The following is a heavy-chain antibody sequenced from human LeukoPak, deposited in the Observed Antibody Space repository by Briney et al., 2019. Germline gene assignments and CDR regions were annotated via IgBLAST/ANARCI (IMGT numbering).Heavy chain of an antibody. Sequence: GGSLRLSCAASGFTFSRFTMNWVRRAPGKGLEWVGLIRDSGEAFYADFVRGRFAISRDESENTLYLQMNSLRVEDTAVYFCARDRAALQDWVEFDPWGQGTPVIVSS. J-gene: IGHJ5*02. CDR1: GFTFSRFT. D-gene: IGHD3/OR15-3a*01. CDR2: IRDSGEA. CDR3: ARDRAALQDWVEFDP. V-gene: IGHV3-66*03.